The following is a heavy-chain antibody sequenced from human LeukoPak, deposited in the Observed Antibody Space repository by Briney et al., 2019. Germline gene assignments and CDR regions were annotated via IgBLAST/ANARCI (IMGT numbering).Heavy chain of an antibody. CDR3: AKATLPGYYDSSGQGYYFDY. CDR1: GFTFSSYA. J-gene: IGHJ4*02. CDR2: ISYDGSNK. Sequence: GGSLRLSCAASGFTFSSYAMHWVRQAPGKGLEWVAVISYDGSNKYYADSVKGRFTISRDNSKNTLYLQMNSLRAEDTAVYYCAKATLPGYYDSSGQGYYFDYWGQGTLVTVSS. V-gene: IGHV3-30*04. D-gene: IGHD3-22*01.